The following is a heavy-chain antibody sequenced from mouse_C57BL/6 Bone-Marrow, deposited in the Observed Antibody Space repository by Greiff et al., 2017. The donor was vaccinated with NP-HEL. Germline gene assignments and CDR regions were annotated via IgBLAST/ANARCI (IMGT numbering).Heavy chain of an antibody. J-gene: IGHJ3*01. Sequence: LQESGAELARPGASVKLSCKASGYTFTSYGISWVKQRTGQGLEWIGEIYPRSGNTYYNEKFKGKATLTADKSSSTAYMELRSLTSEDSAVYFCASYYGSSSFAYWGQGTLVTVSA. D-gene: IGHD1-1*01. CDR1: GYTFTSYG. CDR3: ASYYGSSSFAY. CDR2: IYPRSGNT. V-gene: IGHV1-81*01.